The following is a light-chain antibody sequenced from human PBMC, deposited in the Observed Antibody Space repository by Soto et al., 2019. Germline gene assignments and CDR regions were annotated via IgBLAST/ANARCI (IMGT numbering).Light chain of an antibody. J-gene: IGKJ2*01. V-gene: IGKV1-39*01. CDR2: AAS. Sequence: DIPMTQSPSSLSASVGERVTITCRASQTISTYLNWYQQNPGKAPKLLIYAASNLQNGVPSRFSGSGSGTDFTLTISSLQPEDFATYYCQKSSSIPYTFGQGTKLEIK. CDR1: QTISTY. CDR3: QKSSSIPYT.